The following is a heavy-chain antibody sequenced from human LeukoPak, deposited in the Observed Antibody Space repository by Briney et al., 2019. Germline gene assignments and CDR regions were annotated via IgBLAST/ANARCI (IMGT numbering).Heavy chain of an antibody. CDR1: GFTFSSYA. D-gene: IGHD3-10*01. CDR2: IKQDGSEK. V-gene: IGHV3-7*01. CDR3: ARETYYYGSGSYSDY. J-gene: IGHJ4*02. Sequence: GGSLRLSCAASGFTFSSYAMSWVRQAPGKGLEWVANIKQDGSEKYYVDSVKGRFTISRDNAKNSLYLQMNSLRAEDTAVYYCARETYYYGSGSYSDYWGQGTLVTVSS.